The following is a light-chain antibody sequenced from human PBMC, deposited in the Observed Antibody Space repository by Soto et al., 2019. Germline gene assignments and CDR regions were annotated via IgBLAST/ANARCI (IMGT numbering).Light chain of an antibody. J-gene: IGLJ2*01. CDR2: VNSDGSL. Sequence: QLVLTQSASASASLGASVQLTCTLSSGHTNYAIAWHQQQPEKGPRFLMKVNSDGSLTKGDGIPDRFSGSSSGAERYLTISSLQSEDEADYYCQTWGTGIHVFGGGTKLTVL. CDR1: SGHTNYA. V-gene: IGLV4-69*01. CDR3: QTWGTGIHV.